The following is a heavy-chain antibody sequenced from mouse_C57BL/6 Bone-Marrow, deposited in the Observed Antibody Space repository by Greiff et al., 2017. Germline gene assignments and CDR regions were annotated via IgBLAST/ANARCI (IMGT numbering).Heavy chain of an antibody. Sequence: QVQLQQSGAELVKPGASVKMSCTASGFTFTSYWITWVKQSPGQGLEWLGDIYPGSGSTYYHEKFKSKATMTVDTTSSTAYMQLSSLTSEDSAVYYCASPLYAYWGRGTRVTVTA. V-gene: IGHV1-55*01. CDR2: IYPGSGST. CDR1: GFTFTSYW. CDR3: ASPLYAY. J-gene: IGHJ3*01.